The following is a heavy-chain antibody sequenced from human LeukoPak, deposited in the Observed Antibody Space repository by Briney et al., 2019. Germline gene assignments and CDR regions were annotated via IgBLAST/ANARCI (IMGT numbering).Heavy chain of an antibody. Sequence: SETLSLTCTVSGGSITSSSYHWGWIRQPPGKGLEWIGSIYYTGTTYYNPSLKSRVTISVDTSKNQFSLKLSSATAADTAVYYCASTLTYYYDSSGYTYYYYMDVWGKGTTVTVSS. V-gene: IGHV4-39*07. D-gene: IGHD3-22*01. CDR2: IYYTGTT. J-gene: IGHJ6*03. CDR1: GGSITSSSYH. CDR3: ASTLTYYYDSSGYTYYYYMDV.